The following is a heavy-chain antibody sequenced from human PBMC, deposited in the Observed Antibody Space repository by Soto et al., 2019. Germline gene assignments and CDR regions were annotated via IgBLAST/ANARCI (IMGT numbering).Heavy chain of an antibody. V-gene: IGHV1-18*01. CDR2: ISPYTGNT. CDR1: GYIFVNYG. Sequence: ASVKVSCKASGYIFVNYGIAWVRQAPGQGLEWMGWISPYTGNTHSATKVQGRLTMTTNTSTSTAYMDLGSLTSDDTAVYYCVMVDNYVTPTPQDVWGQGTTVTVSS. D-gene: IGHD3-16*01. CDR3: VMVDNYVTPTPQDV. J-gene: IGHJ6*02.